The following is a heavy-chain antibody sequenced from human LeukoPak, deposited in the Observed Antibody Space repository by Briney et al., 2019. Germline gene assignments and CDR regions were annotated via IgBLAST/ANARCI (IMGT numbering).Heavy chain of an antibody. D-gene: IGHD2-2*01. Sequence: ASVTVSCTASGYTFTSYGISWVRQAPGQGLEWMGWISAYNGNTNYAQKLQGRVTMTTDTSTSTAYMELRSLRSDDTAVYYCARGSYCSSTSCPWYYYGMDVWGQGTTVTVSS. J-gene: IGHJ6*02. CDR1: GYTFTSYG. CDR3: ARGSYCSSTSCPWYYYGMDV. V-gene: IGHV1-18*01. CDR2: ISAYNGNT.